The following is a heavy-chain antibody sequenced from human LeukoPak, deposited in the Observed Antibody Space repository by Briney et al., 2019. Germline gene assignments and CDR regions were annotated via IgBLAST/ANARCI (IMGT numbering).Heavy chain of an antibody. CDR2: IYHSGST. Sequence: SETLSLTCTVSGYSISSGYYWGWIRQPPAKGLEWIGSIYHSGSTYYNPSLKSRVTISVDTSKNQFSLKLSSVTAADTAVYYCARIRVGATMRYWGQGTLVTVSS. J-gene: IGHJ4*02. CDR1: GYSISSGYY. V-gene: IGHV4-38-2*02. CDR3: ARIRVGATMRY. D-gene: IGHD1-26*01.